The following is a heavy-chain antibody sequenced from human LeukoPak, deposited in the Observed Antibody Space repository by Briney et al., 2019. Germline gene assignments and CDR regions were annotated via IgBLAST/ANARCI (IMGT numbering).Heavy chain of an antibody. Sequence: PGGSLRLSCAASGFTFSSYGMHWVRQAPGKGLEWVAVIWYDGSNKYYADSVKGRFTISRDNSKNMLYLQMNSLRAEDTAVYYCARGQSGSSSWYPDYWGQGTLVTVSS. D-gene: IGHD6-13*01. CDR2: IWYDGSNK. J-gene: IGHJ4*02. CDR1: GFTFSSYG. V-gene: IGHV3-33*01. CDR3: ARGQSGSSSWYPDY.